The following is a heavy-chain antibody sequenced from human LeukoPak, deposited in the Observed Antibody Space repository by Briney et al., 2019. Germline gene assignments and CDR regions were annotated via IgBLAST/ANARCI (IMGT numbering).Heavy chain of an antibody. J-gene: IGHJ4*02. CDR1: GLTFSSHS. D-gene: IGHD6-19*01. CDR2: ITSTSSYI. Sequence: GGSLRLSCAASGLTFSSHSFNWVRQAPGKGLEWVSSITSTSSYIWYADSVKGRFTFSRNNAQNSLYLQMNSLRVEDTAVYYCVRELSGSGNVYYFDHWGQGTLVTVSS. CDR3: VRELSGSGNVYYFDH. V-gene: IGHV3-21*01.